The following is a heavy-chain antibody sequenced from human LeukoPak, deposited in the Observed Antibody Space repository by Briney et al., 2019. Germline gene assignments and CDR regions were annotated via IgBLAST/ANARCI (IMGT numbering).Heavy chain of an antibody. CDR3: AKGRVFESILDC. CDR2: IRGSGDIT. Sequence: GGSLRLSCAASGFTLTSYSIYWVRQAPGKGLEWVSGIRGSGDITYYADSVKGRFTISRDNPENTLHLQMNSLTVGDTAVYYCAKGRVFESILDCWGQGVLVTVSS. J-gene: IGHJ4*02. D-gene: IGHD6-6*01. V-gene: IGHV3-23*01. CDR1: GFTLTSYS.